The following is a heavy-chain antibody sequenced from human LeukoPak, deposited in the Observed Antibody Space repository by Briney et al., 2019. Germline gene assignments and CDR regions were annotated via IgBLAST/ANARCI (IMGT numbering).Heavy chain of an antibody. V-gene: IGHV4-34*01. D-gene: IGHD4-17*01. J-gene: IGHJ6*03. CDR2: INHSGST. CDR1: GGSFSGYY. CDR3: ARTPRGTTYYYYYYMDV. Sequence: PSETLSLTCAVYGGSFSGYYWSWIRQPPGKGLEWIGEINHSGSTDYNPSLKSRVTISVDTSKNQFSLKLSSVTAADTAVYYCARTPRGTTYYYYYYMDVWGKGTTVTISS.